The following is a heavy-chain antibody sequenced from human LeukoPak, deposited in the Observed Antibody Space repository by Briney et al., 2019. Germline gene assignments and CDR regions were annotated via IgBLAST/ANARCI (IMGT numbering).Heavy chain of an antibody. D-gene: IGHD2/OR15-2a*01. J-gene: IGHJ4*02. Sequence: GGSLRLSCAVSGFTFSSYAMSWVRQAPGKGLEWVSTISSSGDSTYYADSVRGRFTISRDNSKNTLYLQMNSLRVEDTAVYYCATNMGFWGQGTLVTVSS. CDR3: ATNMGF. CDR1: GFTFSSYA. CDR2: ISSSGDST. V-gene: IGHV3-23*01.